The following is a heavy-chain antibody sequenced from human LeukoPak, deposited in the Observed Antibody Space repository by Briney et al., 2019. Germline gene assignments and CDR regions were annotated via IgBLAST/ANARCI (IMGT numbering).Heavy chain of an antibody. CDR3: ARFSNAHGVKFDY. D-gene: IGHD2-8*01. J-gene: IGHJ4*02. Sequence: SQTLSLTCTVSGGSISSGGYYRSWIRQHPEKGLEWIGYIYYSGTAYYNPSLKSRVTMSVDTSKNQFSLKLDSVTAADTAVYYCARFSNAHGVKFDYWGQGTLVTVSS. CDR2: IYYSGTA. CDR1: GGSISSGGYY. V-gene: IGHV4-31*03.